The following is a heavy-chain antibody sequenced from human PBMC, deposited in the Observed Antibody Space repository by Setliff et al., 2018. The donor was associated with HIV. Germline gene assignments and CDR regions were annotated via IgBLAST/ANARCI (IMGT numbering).Heavy chain of an antibody. D-gene: IGHD6-13*01. V-gene: IGHV3-20*04. Sequence: AASVKVSCAASGFTFDDYGMSWVRQAPGKGLEWVSGINWNGGSTGYADSVKGRFTISRDNAKNSLYLQMNSLRAEDTALYYCARGSGMDSSSWYGDAFDIWGQGTMVTVSS. CDR2: INWNGGST. CDR3: ARGSGMDSSSWYGDAFDI. J-gene: IGHJ3*02. CDR1: GFTFDDYG.